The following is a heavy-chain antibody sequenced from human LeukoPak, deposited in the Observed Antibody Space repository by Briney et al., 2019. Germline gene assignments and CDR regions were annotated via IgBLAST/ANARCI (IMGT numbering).Heavy chain of an antibody. D-gene: IGHD6-19*01. Sequence: GGSLRLSCAASGFTVSSNYMSWVRQAPGKGLEWVSVIYSGGSTYYADSVKGRFTISRDNSKNTLYLQMNSLRAEDTAVYYCARKKGIAVADYYYYGMDVWGQGTTVTASS. CDR3: ARKKGIAVADYYYYGMDV. CDR1: GFTVSSNY. CDR2: IYSGGST. J-gene: IGHJ6*02. V-gene: IGHV3-53*01.